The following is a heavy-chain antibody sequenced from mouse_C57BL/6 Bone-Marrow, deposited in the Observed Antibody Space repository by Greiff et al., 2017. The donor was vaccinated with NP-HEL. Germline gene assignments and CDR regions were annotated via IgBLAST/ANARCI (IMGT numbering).Heavy chain of an antibody. CDR3: ARIDWDDFDY. D-gene: IGHD4-1*01. Sequence: QVTLKVSGPGILQPSQTLSLTCSFSGFSLSAFGMGVGGIRQPPGKGLEWLALIWWDDDKYYNPALKSRLTISKDTSKNQVFLKVAKVDTADTATYYCARIDWDDFDYWGQGTTLSVSS. V-gene: IGHV8-8*01. CDR2: IWWDDDK. CDR1: GFSLSAFGMG. J-gene: IGHJ2*01.